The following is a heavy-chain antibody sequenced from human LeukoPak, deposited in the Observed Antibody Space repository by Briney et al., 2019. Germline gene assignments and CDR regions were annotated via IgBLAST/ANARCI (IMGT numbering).Heavy chain of an antibody. CDR2: IYYSGST. Sequence: SETLSLTCTVSGGSISSYYWSWIRQPPGKGLEWIGYIYYSGSTNYNPPLKSRVTISVDTSKNEFSLKLTSVTAADTAVYYCARRDAAFDIWGQGTMVTVSS. CDR1: GGSISSYY. J-gene: IGHJ3*02. CDR3: ARRDAAFDI. V-gene: IGHV4-59*08.